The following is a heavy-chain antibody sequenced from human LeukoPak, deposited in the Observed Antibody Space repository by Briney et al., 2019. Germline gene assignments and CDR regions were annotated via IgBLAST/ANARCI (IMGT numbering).Heavy chain of an antibody. Sequence: GGSLRLSCAASGFTVSSNYMSWVRQAPGKGLEWVSVIYSGGSTYYADSVKGRFTISRDNSKNTLYLQMNSLRAEDTAVYYCARDYPYYYDSSGYYSFDYWGQGTLVTVSS. CDR1: GFTVSSNY. V-gene: IGHV3-66*01. D-gene: IGHD3-22*01. CDR2: IYSGGST. J-gene: IGHJ4*02. CDR3: ARDYPYYYDSSGYYSFDY.